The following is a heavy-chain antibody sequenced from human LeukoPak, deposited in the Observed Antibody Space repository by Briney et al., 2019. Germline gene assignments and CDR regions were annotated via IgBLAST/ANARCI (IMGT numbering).Heavy chain of an antibody. CDR3: ARDRSSLYNGNYAF. V-gene: IGHV1-46*01. Sequence: ASVKVSCRASGYTFTSHYMHWVRQAPGQGLEWMGLINPSGSSTLYAQKFQGRVTMTRDMSTTTDYMELSSLRSEDTAVYYCARDRSSLYNGNYAFWGQGTLVTVSS. CDR1: GYTFTSHY. CDR2: INPSGSST. J-gene: IGHJ4*02. D-gene: IGHD5-12*01.